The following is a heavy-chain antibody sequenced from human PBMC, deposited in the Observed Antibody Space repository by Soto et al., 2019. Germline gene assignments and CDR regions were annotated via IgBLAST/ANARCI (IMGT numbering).Heavy chain of an antibody. D-gene: IGHD3-10*01. CDR1: GGSISSGDYY. V-gene: IGHV4-30-4*01. Sequence: PSETLSVTCTVSGGSISSGDYYWSWIRQPPGKGLEWIGYIYYSGSTYYNLSLKSRVTISVDTSKNQFSLKLSSVTAADTAVYYCASTSPGMVRGVISFWGQGTLVTVSS. CDR2: IYYSGST. J-gene: IGHJ4*02. CDR3: ASTSPGMVRGVISF.